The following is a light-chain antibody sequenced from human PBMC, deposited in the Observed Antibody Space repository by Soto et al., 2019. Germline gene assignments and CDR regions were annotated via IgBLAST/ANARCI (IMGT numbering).Light chain of an antibody. J-gene: IGKJ4*01. CDR1: QSVSSNY. Sequence: EIVLTQSPATLSLSPGERATLYCGASQSVSSNYLAWYQQKPGLAPRLLIFDASSRATGIPDRFSGSGSGTDFTLTISILEPGDSAVCCCQQYGSSTPLAFGGGTKVEIK. V-gene: IGKV3D-20*01. CDR2: DAS. CDR3: QQYGSSTPLA.